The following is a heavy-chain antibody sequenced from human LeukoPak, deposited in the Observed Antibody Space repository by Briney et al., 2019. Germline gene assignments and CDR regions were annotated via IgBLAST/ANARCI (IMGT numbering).Heavy chain of an antibody. D-gene: IGHD5-24*01. J-gene: IGHJ3*02. CDR3: VKLITTIPYDAFDI. CDR1: GFTFISFA. CDR2: ISSNGGNT. Sequence: PGGSLSLSFSASGFTFISFAMHWVRQAPGKGLEYFSAISSNGGNTYYSDSVKGRFTISRDNSKNTLYLQMSSLRAEDTAVYYCVKLITTIPYDAFDIWGQGTMVTVSS. V-gene: IGHV3-64D*06.